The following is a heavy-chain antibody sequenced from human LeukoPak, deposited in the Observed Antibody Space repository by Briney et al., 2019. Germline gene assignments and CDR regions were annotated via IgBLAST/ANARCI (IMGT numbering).Heavy chain of an antibody. D-gene: IGHD4-23*01. V-gene: IGHV4-34*01. CDR3: ARLSGSGLRWLEGNFDY. J-gene: IGHJ4*02. CDR1: GGSFSGYY. CDR2: INHSGST. Sequence: SETLSLTCAVYGGSFSGYYWSWIRQPPGKGLEWIGEINHSGSTNYNPSLKSRVTISVDTSKNQFSLKLSSVTAADTAVYYCARLSGSGLRWLEGNFDYWGQGTLVTVSS.